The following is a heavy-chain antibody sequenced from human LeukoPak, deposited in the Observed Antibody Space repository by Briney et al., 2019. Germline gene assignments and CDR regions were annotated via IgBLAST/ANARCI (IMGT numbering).Heavy chain of an antibody. CDR2: IHHSGST. V-gene: IGHV4-4*02. Sequence: PSGTLSLTCAVSGDSISSTNWWGWVRQPPGKGLEWIGEIHHSGSTNYNVSLKSRVTISVDKSKNQFSLKLSSVTAADTAVYYCARASVRWELIFDYWGQGTLVTVSS. D-gene: IGHD1-26*01. J-gene: IGHJ4*02. CDR3: ARASVRWELIFDY. CDR1: GDSISSTNW.